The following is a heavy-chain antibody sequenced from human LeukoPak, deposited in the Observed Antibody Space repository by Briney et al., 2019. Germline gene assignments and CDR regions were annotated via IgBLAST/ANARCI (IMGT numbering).Heavy chain of an antibody. CDR2: IYYSGST. J-gene: IGHJ3*02. Sequence: PSETLFLTCTVSGGSISSSDYYWSWIRQPPGKGLEWIGYIYYSGSTSYNPSLKSRITISVDTSKNQFSLKLTSVTAADTAVYCCARGFDAHNAFDIWGQGTMVTVSS. CDR1: GGSISSSDYY. V-gene: IGHV4-30-4*01. CDR3: ARGFDAHNAFDI. D-gene: IGHD3-9*01.